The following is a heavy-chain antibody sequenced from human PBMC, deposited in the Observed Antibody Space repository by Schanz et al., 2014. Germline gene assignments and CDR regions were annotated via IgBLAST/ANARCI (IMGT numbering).Heavy chain of an antibody. Sequence: QVQLQESGPGLVKPSQTLSLTCTVSGGSIRSGTYYWSWIRQPAGKALEWVGRVFPNGITNYNPSLKSRVPISLATSNTQFPLSLASLTAADTAVYYCARDTTWRLDLWGRGTLVTVSS. CDR3: ARDTTWRLDL. V-gene: IGHV4-61*02. CDR2: VFPNGIT. CDR1: GGSIRSGTYY. D-gene: IGHD1-1*01. J-gene: IGHJ2*01.